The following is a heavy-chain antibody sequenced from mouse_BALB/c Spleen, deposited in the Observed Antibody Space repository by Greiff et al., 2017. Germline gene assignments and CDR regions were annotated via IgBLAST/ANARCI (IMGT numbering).Heavy chain of an antibody. CDR3: AGVRLRGYYAMDY. J-gene: IGHJ4*01. CDR2: IWSGGST. Sequence: VQLQQSGPGLVQPSQSLSITRTVSGFPLTRYGVHWVRQSPGKGLEWLGVIWSGGSTDYNAAFIPRLSISKDNSKSQVFFKMNSLQADDTAIYYCAGVRLRGYYAMDYWGQGSSVTVST. V-gene: IGHV2-4-1*01. D-gene: IGHD1-2*01. CDR1: GFPLTRYG.